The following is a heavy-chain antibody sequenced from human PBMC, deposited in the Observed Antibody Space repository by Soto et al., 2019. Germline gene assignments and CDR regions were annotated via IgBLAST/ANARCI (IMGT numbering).Heavy chain of an antibody. CDR2: ISYDGSNK. CDR3: AKEAAAGTMDY. Sequence: QVQLVESGGGVVQPGRSLRLSCAASGFTFSSYGMHWVRQAPGKGLEWVAVISYDGSNKYYADSVKGRFTISRDNSKNTLYLQMNSLRAEETAVYYCAKEAAAGTMDYWGQGTLVTVSS. V-gene: IGHV3-30*18. D-gene: IGHD6-13*01. J-gene: IGHJ4*02. CDR1: GFTFSSYG.